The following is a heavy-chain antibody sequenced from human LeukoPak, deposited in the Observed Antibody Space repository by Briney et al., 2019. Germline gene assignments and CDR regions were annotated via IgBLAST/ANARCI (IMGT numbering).Heavy chain of an antibody. V-gene: IGHV1-69*05. J-gene: IGHJ4*02. CDR2: IIPIFGTA. CDR3: ARGRPHYYDSSGYLGY. D-gene: IGHD3-22*01. Sequence: SVKVSCKASGGTFSSYAISWVRQAPGQGLEWMGGIIPIFGTANYAQKFQGRVTITMDESTSTAYMELSSLRSEDTAVYYCARGRPHYYDSSGYLGYWGQGTLVTVSP. CDR1: GGTFSSYA.